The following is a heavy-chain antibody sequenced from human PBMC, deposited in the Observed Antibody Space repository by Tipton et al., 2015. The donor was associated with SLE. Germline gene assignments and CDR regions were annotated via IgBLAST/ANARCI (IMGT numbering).Heavy chain of an antibody. CDR3: ARAEYSFDY. J-gene: IGHJ4*02. CDR1: GGSISSRSYY. CDR2: IYYSGST. D-gene: IGHD3-10*01. V-gene: IGHV4-39*07. Sequence: TLSLTCSVSGGSISSRSYYWGWIRQPPGMGLEWIGSIYYSGSTFHSPSLKSRLTISVDTSKNQFSLKLSSVTAADTAVYYCARAEYSFDYWGQGALVTVSS.